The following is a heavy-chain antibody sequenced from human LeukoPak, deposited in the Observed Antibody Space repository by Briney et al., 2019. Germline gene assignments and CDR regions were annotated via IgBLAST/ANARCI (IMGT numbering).Heavy chain of an antibody. CDR1: GFTFSSYA. V-gene: IGHV3-23*01. D-gene: IGHD5-18*01. J-gene: IGHJ4*02. CDR2: ISGSGGST. Sequence: GGSLRLSCAASGFTFSSYAMSWVRQAPGKGLEWVSAISGSGGSTYYAHSVKGRFTISRDNSKNTLYLQMNSLRAEDTAVYYCAKGGYSYGPLYYFDYWGQGTLVTVSS. CDR3: AKGGYSYGPLYYFDY.